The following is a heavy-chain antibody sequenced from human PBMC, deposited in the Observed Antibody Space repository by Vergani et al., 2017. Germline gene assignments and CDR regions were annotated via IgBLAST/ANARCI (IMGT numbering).Heavy chain of an antibody. CDR2: ISAYNGNT. Sequence: QVQLVQSGAEVKKPGASVKVSCKASGYTFTSYGISWVRQAPGQGLEWMGWISAYNGNTNYAQKLQGRVTMTTDTSTSTAYMELRRLRSDDTAVYYCARDRVKGSGYDRGVEYYYYGMDVWGQGTTVTVS. J-gene: IGHJ6*02. CDR3: ARDRVKGSGYDRGVEYYYYGMDV. V-gene: IGHV1-18*01. D-gene: IGHD5-12*01. CDR1: GYTFTSYG.